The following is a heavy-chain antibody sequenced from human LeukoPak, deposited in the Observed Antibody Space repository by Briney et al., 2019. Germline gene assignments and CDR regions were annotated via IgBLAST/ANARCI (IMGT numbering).Heavy chain of an antibody. V-gene: IGHV1-2*02. J-gene: IGHJ4*02. CDR1: GYTFTGYY. CDR2: INPNSGGT. CDR3: ARELIVVVSDSFGY. Sequence: ASVKVSCKASGYTFTGYYMHWVRQAPGQGLEWMGWINPNSGGTNYAQKFQGRVTMTRDTSISTAYMELSRLRSDDTAVYYCARELIVVVSDSFGYWGQGTLVTVSS. D-gene: IGHD3-22*01.